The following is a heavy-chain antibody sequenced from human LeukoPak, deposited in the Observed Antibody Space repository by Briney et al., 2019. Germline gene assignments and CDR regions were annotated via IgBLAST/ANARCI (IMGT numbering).Heavy chain of an antibody. J-gene: IGHJ4*02. CDR1: GGTFSNYA. V-gene: IGHV1-69*04. CDR3: ASPGSYSTTRFDY. D-gene: IGHD5-18*01. CDR2: IIPILGIA. Sequence: ASVKVSCKASGGTFSNYAISWVRQAPGQGLEWMGRIIPILGIANYAQKFQGRVTITADKSTSTAYMELSSLRSEDTAVYYCASPGSYSTTRFDYWGQGTLVTVSS.